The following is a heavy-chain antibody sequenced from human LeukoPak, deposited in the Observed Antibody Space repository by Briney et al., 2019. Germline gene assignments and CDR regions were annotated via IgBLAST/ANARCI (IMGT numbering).Heavy chain of an antibody. J-gene: IGHJ6*03. D-gene: IGHD4-17*01. CDR1: GYTFTSYA. V-gene: IGHV1-2*02. CDR3: ARALRVGDDYGDYVLGARPYYYYYMDV. Sequence: ASVKVSCKASGYTFTSYAMNWVRQAPGQGLEWMGWINPNSGGTNYAQKFQGRVIMTRDTSISTAYMELSRLRSDDTAVYYCARALRVGDDYGDYVLGARPYYYYYMDVWGKGTTVTVSS. CDR2: INPNSGGT.